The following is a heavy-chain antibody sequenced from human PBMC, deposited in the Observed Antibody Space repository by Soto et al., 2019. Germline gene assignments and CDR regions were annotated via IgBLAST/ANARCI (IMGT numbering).Heavy chain of an antibody. CDR3: ARHSRGRDGYFLWELEY. CDR2: VYYSGIT. V-gene: IGHV4-39*01. CDR1: GGTFSSSSYY. J-gene: IGHJ4*02. Sequence: SETLSLTCTVSGGTFSSSSYYWAWIRQPPGKGLEWIGSVYYSGITHCNPSLKRRVTISVDTAKNQFSLKLSSVAAADTAVYYCARHSRGRDGYFLWELEYWGQGTLVTVSS. D-gene: IGHD1-26*01.